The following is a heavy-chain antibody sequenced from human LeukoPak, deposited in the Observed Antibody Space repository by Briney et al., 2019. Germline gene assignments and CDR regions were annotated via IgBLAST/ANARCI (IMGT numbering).Heavy chain of an antibody. Sequence: PGGSLRLSCAASGFTVSGNHMSWVRQSPEKGLEWVAVMSNDGYNEYYADSVKGRFSISRDNAKNTLFLQMNSLRPEDTAMYYCARKSSSAWPPDYWGQGTLVTVSS. CDR1: GFTVSGNH. CDR3: ARKSSSAWPPDY. D-gene: IGHD6-19*01. CDR2: MSNDGYNE. J-gene: IGHJ4*02. V-gene: IGHV3-30-3*01.